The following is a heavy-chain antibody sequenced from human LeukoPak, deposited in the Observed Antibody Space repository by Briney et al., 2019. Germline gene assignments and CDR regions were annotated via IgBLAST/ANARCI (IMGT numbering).Heavy chain of an antibody. CDR2: IYYSGST. V-gene: IGHV4-59*01. CDR1: GGSISSYY. D-gene: IGHD1-26*01. CDR3: ARYSAAHTRGPPEYYFDY. Sequence: SETLSLTCTVSGGSISSYYWSWIRQPPGKGLEWIGYIYYSGSTNYNPSLKSRVTISVDTSKNQFSLKLSSVTAADTAVYYCARYSAAHTRGPPEYYFDYWGQGTLVTVSS. J-gene: IGHJ4*02.